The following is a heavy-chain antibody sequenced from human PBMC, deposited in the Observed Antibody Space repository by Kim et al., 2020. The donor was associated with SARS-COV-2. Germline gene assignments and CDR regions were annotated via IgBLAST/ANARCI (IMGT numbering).Heavy chain of an antibody. CDR2: IDPTGRDFP. Sequence: ASVKVSCKASGFNITNYYFHWVRQAPGQGLEWMGLIDPTGRDFPSYAPDFQGRLILTSDTSTNSVYMEVSTLRSADTAVYFCARALGLEDDFWGQGTLVTVSS. J-gene: IGHJ4*02. CDR1: GFNITNYY. D-gene: IGHD3-16*01. V-gene: IGHV1-46*01. CDR3: ARALGLEDDF.